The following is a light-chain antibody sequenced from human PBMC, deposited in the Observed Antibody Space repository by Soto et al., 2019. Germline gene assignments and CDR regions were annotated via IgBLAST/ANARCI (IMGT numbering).Light chain of an antibody. V-gene: IGLV2-14*01. CDR1: SSDVGGYNY. CDR3: TSYTSSSTLVV. Sequence: QSALTQPASVSGSPGQSLTIPCTGTSSDVGGYNYVSWYQQHPGKAPKLIIYDVSDRPSGVSNRFSGSKSANTASLTISGLQAEDEADYYCTSYTSSSTLVVFGGGTQLTVL. J-gene: IGLJ2*01. CDR2: DVS.